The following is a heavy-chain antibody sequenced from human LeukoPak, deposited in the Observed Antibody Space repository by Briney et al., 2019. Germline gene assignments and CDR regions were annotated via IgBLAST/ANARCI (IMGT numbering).Heavy chain of an antibody. CDR1: GFTFSSYS. CDR3: ARADSYYYDSSGYYGY. CDR2: ISSSSSTI. V-gene: IGHV3-48*02. D-gene: IGHD3-22*01. Sequence: GGSLRLSCAASGFTFSSYSMNWVRQAPGKGLEWVSYISSSSSTIYYADSVKGRFTISRDNAKNSLYLQMNSLRDKDTAVYYCARADSYYYDSSGYYGYWGQGTLVTVSS. J-gene: IGHJ4*02.